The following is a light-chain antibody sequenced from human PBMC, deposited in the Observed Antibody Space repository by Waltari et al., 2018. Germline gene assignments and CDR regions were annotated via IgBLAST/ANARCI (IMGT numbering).Light chain of an antibody. CDR3: SSYTSSSTPGV. V-gene: IGLV2-14*03. CDR2: DVR. J-gene: IGLJ1*01. Sequence: QSALTQPASVSGSPGQSITISCTASSSDVGGYNYFSCYQQHPGTAPKLLISDVRNRPAGVATRFSGSKSGNTASLTISGLQADDEADYYCSSYTSSSTPGVFGTGTKVTVL. CDR1: SSDVGGYNY.